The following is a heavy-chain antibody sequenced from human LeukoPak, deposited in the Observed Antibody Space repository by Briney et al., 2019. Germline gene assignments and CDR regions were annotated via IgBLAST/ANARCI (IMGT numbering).Heavy chain of an antibody. CDR2: SNAGNGNT. Sequence: ASVKVSCKASGYTFTSYAMHWVRQAPGQRLEWMGWSNAGNGNTKYSQEFRGRVTITRDTSASTAYMELSSLRSEDMAVYYCARSSLSDWEDLDYWGQGTLVTVSS. D-gene: IGHD2-2*01. J-gene: IGHJ4*02. V-gene: IGHV1-3*02. CDR1: GYTFTSYA. CDR3: ARSSLSDWEDLDY.